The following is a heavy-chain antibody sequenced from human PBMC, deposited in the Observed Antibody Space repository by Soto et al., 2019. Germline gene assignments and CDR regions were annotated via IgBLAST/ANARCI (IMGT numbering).Heavy chain of an antibody. CDR1: GFSLSTSGVG. J-gene: IGHJ4*02. V-gene: IGHV2-5*02. CDR3: AHRRWEYSYGYEDY. CDR2: IYWDDDK. Sequence: QITLKESGPTLVKPTQTLTLTCTFSGFSLSTSGVGVGWIRQPPGKALEWLALIYWDDDKRYSPSLKSRLTITTDTSKNQVVLTMTNMDPVDTATYYCAHRRWEYSYGYEDYWGQGTLVTVSS. D-gene: IGHD5-18*01.